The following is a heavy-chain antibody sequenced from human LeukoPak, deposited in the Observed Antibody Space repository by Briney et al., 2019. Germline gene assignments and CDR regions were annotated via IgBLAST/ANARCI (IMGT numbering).Heavy chain of an antibody. CDR3: VRSGGYYYDAL. Sequence: SSETLSLTCTVSGGSITDNYLTWIRQSPGKGLEWIGYVHYSEPTSYNPSLRSRVAISLDTSKNQFSLNLRSVTAADTAVYYCVRSGGYYYDALWSQGTLVTVSS. J-gene: IGHJ4*02. CDR1: GGSITDNY. V-gene: IGHV4-59*08. D-gene: IGHD3-22*01. CDR2: VHYSEPT.